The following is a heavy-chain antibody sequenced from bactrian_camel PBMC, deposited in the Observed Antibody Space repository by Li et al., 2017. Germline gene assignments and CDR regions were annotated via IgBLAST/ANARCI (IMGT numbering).Heavy chain of an antibody. J-gene: IGHJ4*01. D-gene: IGHD1*01. CDR3: ATARDLRIPVHRRLRETFYHD. Sequence: HVQLVESGGGSVQAGGSLRLSCVASGYTYGNYCMGWFRQSPGKEREGVATAYIGGRGATFYADSVKGRFTCSYENANNTIFLQMNSLKPEDTAMYYCATARDLRIPVHRRLRETFYHDWGQGTQVTVS. V-gene: IGHV3S1*01. CDR1: GYTYGNYC. CDR2: AYIGGRGAT.